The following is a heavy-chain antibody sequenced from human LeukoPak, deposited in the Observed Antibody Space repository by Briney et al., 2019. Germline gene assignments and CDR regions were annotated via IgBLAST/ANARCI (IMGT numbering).Heavy chain of an antibody. D-gene: IGHD5-24*01. V-gene: IGHV3-30-3*01. CDR1: GFTFSSHA. J-gene: IGHJ4*02. CDR2: ISHDGGYQ. CDR3: AWELTKRYDS. Sequence: PGGSLRLSCAASGFTFSSHAMHWVRQAPGEGLKWVAVISHDGGYQDYADSVEGRFTISRDNPRNTLYLQMNSLRSEDTAVYYCAWELTKRYDSWGQGTLVTVSS.